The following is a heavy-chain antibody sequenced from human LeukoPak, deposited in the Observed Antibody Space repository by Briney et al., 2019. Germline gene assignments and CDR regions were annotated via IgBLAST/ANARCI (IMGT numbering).Heavy chain of an antibody. CDR1: GFNFGDHG. D-gene: IGHD3-22*01. J-gene: IGHJ4*02. V-gene: IGHV3-49*04. CDR2: IRSKPYRGTT. CDR3: TRDHHYYDSSAPLFYDY. Sequence: GGSLRLSCTASGFNFGDHGLSWVRQAPGKGLEWVGFIRSKPYRGTTEYAASVKGRFTISRDDSQSIAYLQMNSLKTEDTAVYYCTRDHHYYDSSAPLFYDYWGQGTLVTVSS.